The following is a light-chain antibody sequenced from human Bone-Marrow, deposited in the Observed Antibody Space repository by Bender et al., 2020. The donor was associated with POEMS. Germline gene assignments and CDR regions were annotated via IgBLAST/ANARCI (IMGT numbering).Light chain of an antibody. V-gene: IGLV1-44*01. CDR3: AVWDDSLNGWV. Sequence: QSVLTQPPSASGTHGQRVTISCSGGSSNIGAHAVNWYQHLPGAAPQLLIYSSHRRPSEVPDRFSGSRSGTSASLAISGLQSEDEADYYCAVWDDSLNGWVFGGGTKLTVL. CDR1: SSNIGAHA. CDR2: SSH. J-gene: IGLJ3*02.